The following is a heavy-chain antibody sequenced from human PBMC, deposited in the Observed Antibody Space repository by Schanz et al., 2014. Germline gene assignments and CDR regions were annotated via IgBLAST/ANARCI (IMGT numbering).Heavy chain of an antibody. CDR3: ARSRGFDSIFDF. Sequence: EVQLVESGGGLVQPGRSLRLSCVASGFRFDDYAMHWVRQAPGKGLEWVSFISSSGTSIYYADSVKGRFTISRDNAKNSLYLQMNSLRAEDTAVYYCARSRGFDSIFDFWGRGTLVTVSS. D-gene: IGHD5-12*01. CDR1: GFRFDDYA. J-gene: IGHJ4*02. V-gene: IGHV3-48*01. CDR2: ISSSGTSI.